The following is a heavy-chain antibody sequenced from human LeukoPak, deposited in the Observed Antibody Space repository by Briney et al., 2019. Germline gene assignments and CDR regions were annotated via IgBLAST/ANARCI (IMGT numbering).Heavy chain of an antibody. J-gene: IGHJ6*04. CDR1: GFTFSNAW. CDR2: IKSKTDGGTT. Sequence: PGGSLRLSCAASGFTFSNAWMSWVRQAPGKGLEWVGRIKSKTDGGTTDYAAPVKGRFTISRGDSKNTLYLQMNSLKTEDTAVYYCTTLSIVVVPAAMTYYGMDVWGKGTTVTVSS. V-gene: IGHV3-15*01. D-gene: IGHD2-2*01. CDR3: TTLSIVVVPAAMTYYGMDV.